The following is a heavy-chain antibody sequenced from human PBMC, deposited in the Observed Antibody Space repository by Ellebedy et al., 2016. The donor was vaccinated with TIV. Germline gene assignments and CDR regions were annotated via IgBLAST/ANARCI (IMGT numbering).Heavy chain of an antibody. Sequence: SETLSLXXTVSGGSISRDCWSWIRQSPGKGLEWIGYIYYSGSASYNPSLKDRVTISVDTSKSQFSLSLTSVTAADTAVYYCARDLIPAAMGMDVWGQGTTVTVSS. CDR3: ARDLIPAAMGMDV. J-gene: IGHJ6*02. D-gene: IGHD2-2*01. CDR2: IYYSGSA. CDR1: GGSISRDC. V-gene: IGHV4-59*12.